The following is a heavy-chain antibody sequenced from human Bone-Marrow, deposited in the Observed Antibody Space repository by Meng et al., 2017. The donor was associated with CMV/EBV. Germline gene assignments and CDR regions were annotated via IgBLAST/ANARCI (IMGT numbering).Heavy chain of an antibody. J-gene: IGHJ5*02. CDR3: ARDATVAEFDP. Sequence: SEPLSLTCTVSGGSISSSSYYWGWIRQPPGKGLEWIGSIYYSGSTNYNPSLKSRVTISVDTSKNQFSLKLSSVTAADTAVYYCARDATVAEFDPWGQGTLVTVSS. D-gene: IGHD4-23*01. CDR1: GGSISSSSYY. V-gene: IGHV4-39*07. CDR2: IYYSGST.